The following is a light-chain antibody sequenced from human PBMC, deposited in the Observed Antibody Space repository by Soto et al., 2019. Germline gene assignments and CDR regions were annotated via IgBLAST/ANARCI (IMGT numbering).Light chain of an antibody. J-gene: IGLJ2*01. CDR2: QDT. V-gene: IGLV3-1*01. Sequence: SYELTQPPSVSVSPGQTASITCSGDKLGDKYACWYQQKPGQSPVLGIYQDTKRPSGIPERFSGSNSGNTATLTISGTQAMDEADYYCQAWDNSPHVVFGGGTKVTVL. CDR1: KLGDKY. CDR3: QAWDNSPHVV.